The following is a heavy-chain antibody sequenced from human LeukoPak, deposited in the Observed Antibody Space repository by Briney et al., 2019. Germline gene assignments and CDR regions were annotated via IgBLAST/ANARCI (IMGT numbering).Heavy chain of an antibody. CDR3: ARCAVAAAGDY. CDR2: IKPDGSGK. CDR1: GLTFSSYW. D-gene: IGHD6-13*01. Sequence: PGGSLRLSCAASGLTFSSYWMSWVRQAPGKGPEWVANIKPDGSGKYYVDSVKGRFTISRDNAENSLFLHMNSLRAEDTAVCYCARCAVAAAGDYWGRGTLVTVSS. V-gene: IGHV3-7*01. J-gene: IGHJ4*02.